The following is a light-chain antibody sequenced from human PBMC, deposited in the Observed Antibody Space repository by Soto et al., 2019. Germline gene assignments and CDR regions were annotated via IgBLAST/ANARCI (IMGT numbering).Light chain of an antibody. Sequence: QSVLTQPPSVSGAPGQKVTISCTGSSSNIGAGYDVHWYHQLPRTAPKLLIYSNSNRPSGVPDRFSGSKAGTSASLAITGLQAEDEADYYCQSYDSSLSGSRVFGGGTKLTVL. J-gene: IGLJ2*01. V-gene: IGLV1-40*01. CDR3: QSYDSSLSGSRV. CDR2: SNS. CDR1: SSNIGAGYD.